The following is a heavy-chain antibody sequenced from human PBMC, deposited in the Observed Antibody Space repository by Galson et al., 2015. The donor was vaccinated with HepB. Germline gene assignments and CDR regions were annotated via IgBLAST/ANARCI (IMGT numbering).Heavy chain of an antibody. CDR2: ISYDGSNK. J-gene: IGHJ4*02. D-gene: IGHD6-13*01. CDR1: GFTFSSYA. CDR3: ARGAGSGSSWH. Sequence: SLRLSCAASGFTFSSYAMHWVRQAPGKGLEWVAVISYDGSNKYYADSVKGRFTISRDNSKNTLYLQMNSLRAEDTAVYYCARGAGSGSSWHWGQGTLVTVSS. V-gene: IGHV3-30*04.